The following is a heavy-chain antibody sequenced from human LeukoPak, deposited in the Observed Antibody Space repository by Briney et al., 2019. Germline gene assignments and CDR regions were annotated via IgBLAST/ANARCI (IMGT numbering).Heavy chain of an antibody. CDR3: ARDCQFYDTNGTTYPYDYMDV. D-gene: IGHD2/OR15-2a*01. J-gene: IGHJ6*03. V-gene: IGHV4-4*07. CDR2: MFTSGST. Sequence: SDTLSLTCTVSGGSISSYSWSWLRQPAGKGLEGIVRMFTSGSTNSNPSLKRRVAMSVDTSKNPFSLSLSSVTAADTAVYFCARDCQFYDTNGTTYPYDYMDVWGKGTTVTVSS. CDR1: GGSISSYS.